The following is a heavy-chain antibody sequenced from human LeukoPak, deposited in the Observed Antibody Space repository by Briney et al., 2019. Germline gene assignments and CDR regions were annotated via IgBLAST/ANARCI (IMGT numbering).Heavy chain of an antibody. CDR1: GFTFSSYA. CDR2: ISGGGGST. D-gene: IGHD2-8*01. V-gene: IGHV3-23*01. Sequence: PGGSLRLSCAVSGFTFSSYAMSWVRQAPGKGLEWVAAISGGGGSTYYADSVKGRFTISRDNSKNTLYVQMNSLRAEDTAVYYCAKRGCSNGVCYTDDIWGQGTMVTVSS. J-gene: IGHJ3*02. CDR3: AKRGCSNGVCYTDDI.